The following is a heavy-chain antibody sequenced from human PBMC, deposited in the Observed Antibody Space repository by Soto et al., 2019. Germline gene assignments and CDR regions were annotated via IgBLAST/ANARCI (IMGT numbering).Heavy chain of an antibody. CDR2: ISGSGGST. J-gene: IGHJ4*02. V-gene: IGHV3-23*01. Sequence: GGSLRLSCAASGFTFSSYAMSWVRQAPGKGLEWVSAISGSGGSTYYADSVKGRFTISRDNSKNTLYLQMNSLRAEDTAVYYCATGRAYSSSWYYFDYWGQGTLVTVS. CDR1: GFTFSSYA. CDR3: ATGRAYSSSWYYFDY. D-gene: IGHD6-13*01.